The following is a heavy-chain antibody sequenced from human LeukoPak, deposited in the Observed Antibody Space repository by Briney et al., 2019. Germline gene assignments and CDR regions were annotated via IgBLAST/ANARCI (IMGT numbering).Heavy chain of an antibody. Sequence: GGSLSLSCAASGFTFSSYAMHWVRQAPGKGLEWVAVISYDGSNKYYADSVKGRFTISRDNSKNTLYLQMNSPRAEDTAVYYCASKKTRLWSGLLDYWGQGTLVTVSS. CDR1: GFTFSSYA. V-gene: IGHV3-30-3*01. CDR2: ISYDGSNK. D-gene: IGHD3-3*01. J-gene: IGHJ4*02. CDR3: ASKKTRLWSGLLDY.